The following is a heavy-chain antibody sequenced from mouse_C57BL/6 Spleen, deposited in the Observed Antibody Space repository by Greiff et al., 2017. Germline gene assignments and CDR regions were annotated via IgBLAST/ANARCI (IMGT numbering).Heavy chain of an antibody. J-gene: IGHJ2*01. CDR1: GYTFTSYC. V-gene: IGHV1-69*01. CDR2: IDPSDSYT. Sequence: VQLQQSGAELVMPGASVKLSCKASGYTFTSYCMHWVQQRPGKGLEWIGEIDPSDSYTNYHQKFKGKSTLTVDKASSKAYMQLSSLTSEDSATNFCECWQPPVVPTDYWGQGTTLTVSS. CDR3: ECWQPPVVPTDY. D-gene: IGHD1-1*01.